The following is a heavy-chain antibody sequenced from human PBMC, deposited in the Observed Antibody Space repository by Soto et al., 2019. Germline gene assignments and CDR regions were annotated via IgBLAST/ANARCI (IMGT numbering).Heavy chain of an antibody. CDR1: GYTFTSYD. Sequence: GASVKVSCKASGYTFTSYDINWVRQATGQGLEWMGWMNPNSGNTGYAQKFQGRVTMTRNTSISTAYIELSSLRSEDTAVYYCARGIGVRDYDFWSGPGWGQGTLVTVSS. CDR3: ARGIGVRDYDFWSGPG. D-gene: IGHD3-3*01. V-gene: IGHV1-8*01. CDR2: MNPNSGNT. J-gene: IGHJ4*02.